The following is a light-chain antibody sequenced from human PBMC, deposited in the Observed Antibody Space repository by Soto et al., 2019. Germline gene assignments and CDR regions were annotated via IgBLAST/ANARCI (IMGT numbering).Light chain of an antibody. Sequence: DIQMTQSPSSLSASVGDRVTITCRAKESVSSYVNWYQQKPGKAPKLLIYAASSLQSGVPARFSGSGSVTDFTLTISGLQPEEFATYYGQQSYSNWTFGQGTKVEIK. J-gene: IGKJ1*01. V-gene: IGKV1-39*01. CDR2: AAS. CDR3: QQSYSNWT. CDR1: ESVSSY.